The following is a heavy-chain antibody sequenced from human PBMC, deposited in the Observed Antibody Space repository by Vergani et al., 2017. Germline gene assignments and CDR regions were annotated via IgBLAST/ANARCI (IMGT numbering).Heavy chain of an antibody. CDR1: GFTFSSYA. Sequence: EVQLLESGGGLVQPGGSLRLSCAASGFTFSSYAMSWVRQAPGKGLEWVSAISGSGGSTYYADSVKGRFTISRDNSKNTLYLQMNSLRAEDTAVYYCAKDRCSRSSCCWGNWFDPWGQGTLVTVSS. D-gene: IGHD2-2*01. CDR2: ISGSGGST. V-gene: IGHV3-23*01. CDR3: AKDRCSRSSCCWGNWFDP. J-gene: IGHJ5*02.